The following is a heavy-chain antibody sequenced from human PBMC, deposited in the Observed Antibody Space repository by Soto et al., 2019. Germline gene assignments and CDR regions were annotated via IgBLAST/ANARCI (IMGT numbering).Heavy chain of an antibody. Sequence: SETLSLTCTVSGGSISSSSYYWGWIRQPPGKGLEWIGSIYYSGSTYYNPSLKSRVTISVDTSKNQFSLKLSSVTAADTAVYYCARHEGGRDTMVRGVIIGFDYWGQGTLVTVSS. D-gene: IGHD3-10*01. J-gene: IGHJ4*02. CDR3: ARHEGGRDTMVRGVIIGFDY. CDR1: GGSISSSSYY. V-gene: IGHV4-39*01. CDR2: IYYSGST.